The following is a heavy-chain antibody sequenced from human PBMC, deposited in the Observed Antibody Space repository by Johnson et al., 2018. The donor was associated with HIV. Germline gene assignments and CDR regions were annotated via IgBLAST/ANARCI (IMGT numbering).Heavy chain of an antibody. CDR2: LSSYGSNT. J-gene: IGHJ3*02. CDR3: AKDDRELDAFDI. Sequence: QVQLVESGGGVVQPGRSLRLSCAASGFTFSSYAMHWVRQAPGTGLEWVAALSSYGSNTYYADSVTGRFSISSDNAKHSLYLQMNSLRAEDTAVYYCAKDDRELDAFDIWGQGTMVTVSS. V-gene: IGHV3-30-3*01. D-gene: IGHD1-26*01. CDR1: GFTFSSYA.